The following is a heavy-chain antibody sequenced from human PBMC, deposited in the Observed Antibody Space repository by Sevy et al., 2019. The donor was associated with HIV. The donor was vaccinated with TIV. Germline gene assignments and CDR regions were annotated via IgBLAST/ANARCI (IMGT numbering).Heavy chain of an antibody. Sequence: SETLSLTCTVSGDSIRNFYRTWIRQPPGKGLEWIGYNYYSGITNYNPSLKSRVTISVDTSKNQFSLKLRSVTAADTAVYYCARASPEHYYGVDVWGQGTTVTVSS. J-gene: IGHJ6*02. D-gene: IGHD1-26*01. CDR1: GDSIRNFY. V-gene: IGHV4-59*01. CDR3: ARASPEHYYGVDV. CDR2: NYYSGIT.